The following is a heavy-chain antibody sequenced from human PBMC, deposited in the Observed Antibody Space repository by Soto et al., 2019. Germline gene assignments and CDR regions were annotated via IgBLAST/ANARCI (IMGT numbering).Heavy chain of an antibody. V-gene: IGHV1-69*01. Sequence: VKVSCKASGGTFSSYAISWVRQAPGQGLEWMGGIIPIFGTANYAQKFQGRVTITADESTSTAYMELSSLRSEDTAVYYCARDQTYYYDSSASDAFDIWGQGTMVTVSS. CDR2: IIPIFGTA. CDR3: ARDQTYYYDSSASDAFDI. D-gene: IGHD3-22*01. J-gene: IGHJ3*02. CDR1: GGTFSSYA.